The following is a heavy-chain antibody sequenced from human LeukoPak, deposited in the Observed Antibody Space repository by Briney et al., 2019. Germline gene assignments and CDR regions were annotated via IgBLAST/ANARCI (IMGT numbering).Heavy chain of an antibody. J-gene: IGHJ5*02. D-gene: IGHD5-18*01. CDR2: ISGDGGTT. CDR3: AKDRGPTLYTYATWHNWFDP. V-gene: IGHV3-23*01. CDR1: GFTFSNYA. Sequence: PGGSVRLSCAASGFTFSNYAMSWVRQAPGKGLEWVSVISGDGGTTYYADSVKGRFTISRDNSKNTLYLQMSSLTAEDTAVYYCAKDRGPTLYTYATWHNWFDPWGQGTLVTVSS.